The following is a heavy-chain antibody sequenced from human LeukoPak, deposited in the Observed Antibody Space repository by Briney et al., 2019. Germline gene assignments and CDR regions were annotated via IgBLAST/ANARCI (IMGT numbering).Heavy chain of an antibody. V-gene: IGHV4-59*01. CDR2: IYYSGST. J-gene: IGHJ4*02. D-gene: IGHD6-19*01. CDR1: GGSFSGYY. Sequence: SETLSLTCAVYGGSFSGYYWSWIRQPPGKGLEWVGYIYYSGSTNYNPSLKSRVTISVDTSKNQISLKLSSVTAADTAVYYCASQKRSASGLNGGQGTLVTVS. CDR3: ASQKRSASGLN.